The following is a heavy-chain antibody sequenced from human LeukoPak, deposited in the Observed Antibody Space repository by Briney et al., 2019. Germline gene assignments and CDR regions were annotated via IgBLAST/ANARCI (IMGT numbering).Heavy chain of an antibody. CDR3: AKDSYSGSGTFYMGSFDY. J-gene: IGHJ4*02. V-gene: IGHV1-46*01. Sequence: ASVKVSCKASGYTFTSYYMHWVRQAPGQGLEWMGIINPSGGSTSYAQKFQGRVTMTRDMSTSTVYMELSSLRSEDTAVYYCAKDSYSGSGTFYMGSFDYWGQGVLVTVSS. CDR2: INPSGGST. D-gene: IGHD3-10*01. CDR1: GYTFTSYY.